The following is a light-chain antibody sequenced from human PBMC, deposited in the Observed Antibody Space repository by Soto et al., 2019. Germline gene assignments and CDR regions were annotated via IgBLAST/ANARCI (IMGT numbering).Light chain of an antibody. CDR2: GAS. CDR1: QSVSRN. Sequence: EIVMTQSPATMSVSPGERATPSCRASQSVSRNLAWYQQKPGQAPRLLIYGASTRATGIPARFSGSGSGTEFTLTISSLQSEDFAVYYCQHYDNWPPWTFGQGTKVEIK. CDR3: QHYDNWPPWT. J-gene: IGKJ1*01. V-gene: IGKV3-15*01.